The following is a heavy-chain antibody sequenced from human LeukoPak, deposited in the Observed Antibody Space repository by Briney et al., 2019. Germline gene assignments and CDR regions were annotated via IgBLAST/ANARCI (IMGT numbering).Heavy chain of an antibody. CDR3: ARGPTITMVRGVIPSRAFDI. D-gene: IGHD3-10*01. CDR2: IYTSGST. Sequence: PSETLPLTCTVSGGSISSYYWSWIRQPAGKGLEWIGRIYTSGSTNYNPSLKSRVTMSVDTSKNQFSLKLSSVTAADTAVYYCARGPTITMVRGVIPSRAFDIWGQGTMVTVSS. J-gene: IGHJ3*02. CDR1: GGSISSYY. V-gene: IGHV4-4*07.